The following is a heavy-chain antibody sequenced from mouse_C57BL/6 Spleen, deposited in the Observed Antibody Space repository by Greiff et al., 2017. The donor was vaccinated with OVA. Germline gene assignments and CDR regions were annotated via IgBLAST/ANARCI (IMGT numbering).Heavy chain of an antibody. CDR1: GYSITSGYY. D-gene: IGHD2-1*01. CDR2: ISYDGSN. J-gene: IGHJ2*01. V-gene: IGHV3-6*01. Sequence: DVKLQESGPGLVKPSQSLSLTCSVTGYSITSGYYWNWIRQFPGNKLEWMGYISYDGSNNYNPSLKNRISITRDTSKNQFFLKLNSVTTEDTATYYCARVYGNYNYFDYWGQGTTLTVSS. CDR3: ARVYGNYNYFDY.